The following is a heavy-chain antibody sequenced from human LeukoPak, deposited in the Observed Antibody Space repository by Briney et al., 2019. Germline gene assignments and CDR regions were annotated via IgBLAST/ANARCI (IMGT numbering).Heavy chain of an antibody. CDR3: ARGKEEMATIPPGV. Sequence: PGGSLRLSCVASGFSFSNYDMYWVRQAPGKGLEWVAVISYDVTNKYYADSVKGRFTISRDNSKNTLYLQMHSLRGDDTAVYYCARGKEEMATIPPGVWGQGTLVTVSS. CDR2: ISYDVTNK. V-gene: IGHV3-30*14. J-gene: IGHJ4*02. D-gene: IGHD5-24*01. CDR1: GFSFSNYD.